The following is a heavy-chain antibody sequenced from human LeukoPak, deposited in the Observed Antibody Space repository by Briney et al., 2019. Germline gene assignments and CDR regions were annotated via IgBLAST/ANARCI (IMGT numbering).Heavy chain of an antibody. V-gene: IGHV4-38-2*02. CDR1: GYSISSGYY. CDR2: LYHSGST. CDR3: ARAIWPIYANWFDP. J-gene: IGHJ5*02. D-gene: IGHD2/OR15-2a*01. Sequence: SETLSLTCTVSGYSISSGYYWGGIRPPPGKGLEWIGRLYHSGSTYYNPSLKSRVTISVDTSKNQFSLKLSSVTAADTAVYYCARAIWPIYANWFDPWGQGTLVTVSS.